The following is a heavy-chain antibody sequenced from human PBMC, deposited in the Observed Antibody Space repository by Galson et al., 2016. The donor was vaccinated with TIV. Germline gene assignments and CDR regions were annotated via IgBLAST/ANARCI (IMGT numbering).Heavy chain of an antibody. Sequence: SLRLSCAASGFAVSDNYFNWVRQAPGKGLEWVSLISDNGNTNYADFVKGRFTVSRDNSKNTVYLQMNSLRAEDTALYYCARECRYCGNECYLKYYFGMDVWGQGTTVTVS. D-gene: IGHD2-21*01. J-gene: IGHJ6*02. CDR1: GFAVSDNY. CDR2: ISDNGNT. V-gene: IGHV3-66*03. CDR3: ARECRYCGNECYLKYYFGMDV.